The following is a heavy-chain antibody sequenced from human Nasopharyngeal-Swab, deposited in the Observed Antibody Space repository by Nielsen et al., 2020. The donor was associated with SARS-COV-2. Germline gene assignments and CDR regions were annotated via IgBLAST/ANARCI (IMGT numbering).Heavy chain of an antibody. CDR2: ISYTGST. D-gene: IGHD2-21*02. V-gene: IGHV4-59*08. Sequence: SETLSLTCTVSGGSISNYYWSWIRQHPGKGLEWIGYISYTGSTNYNPSLKSRVTISLDTSKTQFSLKLRSVTAADTAVYYCARHYGHVVVTDNWFDPWGQGTLVTVSS. CDR3: ARHYGHVVVTDNWFDP. CDR1: GGSISNYY. J-gene: IGHJ5*02.